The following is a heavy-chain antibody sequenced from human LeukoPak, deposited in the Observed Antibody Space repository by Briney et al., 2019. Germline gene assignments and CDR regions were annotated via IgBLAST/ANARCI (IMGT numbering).Heavy chain of an antibody. J-gene: IGHJ4*02. CDR3: ARANFLYCSSSTCLFDY. D-gene: IGHD2-2*01. CDR2: INPNDGDT. V-gene: IGHV1-2*02. Sequence: SVKVSCKASGYTFTDYYMHWVRQAPGQGFEWMGWINPNDGDTNYAQKFQGRVTMTRDTSISTAHMEVSRLRSDDTAVYYCARANFLYCSSSTCLFDYWSQGTLVTVSS. CDR1: GYTFTDYY.